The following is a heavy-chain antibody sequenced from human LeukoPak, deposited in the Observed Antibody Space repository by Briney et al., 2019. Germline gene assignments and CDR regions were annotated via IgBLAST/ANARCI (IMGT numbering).Heavy chain of an antibody. CDR1: GGSFSGYY. CDR3: ARGPLRYFDWEPSRAFDI. V-gene: IGHV4-34*01. J-gene: IGHJ3*02. D-gene: IGHD3-9*01. Sequence: SETLSLTCAVYGGSFSGYYWSWIRQPPGKGLEWIGEIYHSGSTNYNPSLKSRVTISVDTSKNQFSLKLSSVTAADTAVYYCARGPLRYFDWEPSRAFDIWGQGTMVTVSS. CDR2: IYHSGST.